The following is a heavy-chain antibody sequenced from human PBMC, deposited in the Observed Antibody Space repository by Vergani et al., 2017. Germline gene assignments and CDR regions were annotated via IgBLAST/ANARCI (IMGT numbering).Heavy chain of an antibody. CDR1: GDSITSSTYY. CDR3: ARGYYGRGDN. J-gene: IGHJ4*02. Sequence: QVQLQESGPGLVKPSQTLSLICSVSGDSITSSTYYWSWTRQPAGKGLEYIGRIYTTGSTNYNPCLKIRGTISVATSKNQFSLNLSSVTAAGTAMYYWARGYYGRGDNGGQGTLVTVSS. D-gene: IGHD3-16*01. CDR2: IYTTGST. V-gene: IGHV4-61*02.